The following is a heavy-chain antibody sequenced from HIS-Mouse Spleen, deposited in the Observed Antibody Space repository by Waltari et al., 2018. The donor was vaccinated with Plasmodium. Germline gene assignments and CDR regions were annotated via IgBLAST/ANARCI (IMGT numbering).Heavy chain of an antibody. CDR2: IKQDGSEK. CDR3: ASSWYWYFDL. V-gene: IGHV3-7*01. CDR1: GFTLSSYW. Sequence: QPGGPLRLSCAASGFTLSSYWMSWVRQAPGKGLEWVANIKQDGSEKYYVDSVKGRFTISRDNAKNSLYLQMNSLRAEDTAVYYCASSWYWYFDLWGRGTLVTVSS. D-gene: IGHD6-13*01. J-gene: IGHJ2*01.